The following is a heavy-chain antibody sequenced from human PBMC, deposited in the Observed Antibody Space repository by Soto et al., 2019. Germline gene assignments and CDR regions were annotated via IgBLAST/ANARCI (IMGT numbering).Heavy chain of an antibody. J-gene: IGHJ6*02. CDR1: GGSISSGCYY. Sequence: PSETLSLTCAVSGGSISSGCYYWSWIRQHPGKGLEWIGYIYYSGSTYYNPSLKSRVTISVDTSKNQFSLKLSSVTAADTAVYYCARHPYDSSGPGYYYGMDVWGQGTTVTVSS. CDR2: IYYSGST. V-gene: IGHV4-31*11. D-gene: IGHD3-22*01. CDR3: ARHPYDSSGPGYYYGMDV.